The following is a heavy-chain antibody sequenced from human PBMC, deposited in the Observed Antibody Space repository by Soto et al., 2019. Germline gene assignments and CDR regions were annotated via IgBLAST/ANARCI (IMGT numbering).Heavy chain of an antibody. V-gene: IGHV4-59*01. D-gene: IGHD2-2*01. CDR3: ARRSNQGVYFDY. Sequence: SETLSLTCTVSGGSIGSYYWSWIRQPPGKGLEWIGYIYYSGSTNYNPSLKSRVTISVDTSKNHFSLKLTSVTAADTAVYYCARRSNQGVYFDYWGQGTLVIVSS. J-gene: IGHJ4*02. CDR2: IYYSGST. CDR1: GGSIGSYY.